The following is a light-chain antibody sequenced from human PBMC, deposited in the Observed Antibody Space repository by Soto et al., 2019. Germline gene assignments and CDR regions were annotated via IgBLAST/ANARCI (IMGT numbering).Light chain of an antibody. CDR2: AAS. J-gene: IGKJ3*01. V-gene: IGKV1-39*01. CDR1: QSISSY. Sequence: DIQMTQPPSSLSASVGDRVTITCRASQSISSYLNWYQQKPGKAPKRLIYAASIFQSGVPSRCSGGGSGTYFTLTISSLQLEDFATYDCHDSYCTPFTFGPGTKVYI. CDR3: HDSYCTPFT.